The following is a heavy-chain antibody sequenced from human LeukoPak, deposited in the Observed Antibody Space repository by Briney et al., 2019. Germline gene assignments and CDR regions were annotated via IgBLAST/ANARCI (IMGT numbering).Heavy chain of an antibody. Sequence: GGSLRLSCAASGFTFSRYDMHWVRQATGEGLEWVSAIGTSNDTYYRGSVKGRFTISRENDKSSFYLQMNSLRAGDTAIYYCARDVGSIGFDIWGQGTMVTVSS. V-gene: IGHV3-13*01. CDR3: ARDVGSIGFDI. CDR2: IGTSNDT. CDR1: GFTFSRYD. J-gene: IGHJ3*02. D-gene: IGHD3-22*01.